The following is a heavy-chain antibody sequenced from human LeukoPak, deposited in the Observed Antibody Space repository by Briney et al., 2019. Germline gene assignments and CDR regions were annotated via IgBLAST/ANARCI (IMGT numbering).Heavy chain of an antibody. Sequence: SETLSLTCAVYGGSFSRYYWSWIRQSPGKGLEWIAEIDHRGDTNYNPSVKSRVTISVDTSKNQLSLKVRSLSAADTAVYYCARGATISETGYFDFWGQGTLVTVSS. D-gene: IGHD5-24*01. CDR2: IDHRGDT. CDR3: ARGATISETGYFDF. J-gene: IGHJ4*03. CDR1: GGSFSRYY. V-gene: IGHV4-34*01.